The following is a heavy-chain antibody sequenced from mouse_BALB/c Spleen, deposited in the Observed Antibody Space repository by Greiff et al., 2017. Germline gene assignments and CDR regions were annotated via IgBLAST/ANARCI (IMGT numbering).Heavy chain of an antibody. CDR3: ARGRGQLDY. J-gene: IGHJ2*01. CDR2: ISSGGSYT. V-gene: IGHV5-9-3*01. Sequence: EVQLVESGGGLVKPGGSLKLSCAASGFTFSSYAMSWVRQTPEKRLEWVATISSGGSYTYYPDSVKGRFTISRDNAKNTLYLQMSSLKSEDTAMYYCARGRGQLDYWGQGTTLTVSS. CDR1: GFTFSSYA.